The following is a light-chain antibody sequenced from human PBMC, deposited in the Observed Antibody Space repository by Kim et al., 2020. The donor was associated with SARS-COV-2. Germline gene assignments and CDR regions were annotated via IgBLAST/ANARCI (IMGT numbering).Light chain of an antibody. CDR3: AARDDSLDIWM. Sequence: ELTQPPSTSGTPGQSVAMSCIGSSSNIGRNAVSWYQQFPGTAPKLLMYDNFKRPSGVPDRFSGSKSGTSASLAISGLQSEDEADYYCAARDDSLDIWMFGGGTQLTVL. CDR2: DNF. V-gene: IGLV1-44*01. CDR1: SSNIGRNA. J-gene: IGLJ3*02.